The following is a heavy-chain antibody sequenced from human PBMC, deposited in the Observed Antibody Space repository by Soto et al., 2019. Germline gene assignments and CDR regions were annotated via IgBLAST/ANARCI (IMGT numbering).Heavy chain of an antibody. J-gene: IGHJ6*02. CDR2: LYHSGIT. Sequence: SETLSLTCAVSGGSISSNGYSWSWIRQPPGKGLEWLGYLYHSGITYYNPSLKSRATMSIDRSKDQFSLKLSSVTAADTAVDYCARPIVVAPVYYAIDFWGQGTTVTVSS. CDR3: ARPIVVAPVYYAIDF. V-gene: IGHV4-30-2*01. D-gene: IGHD3-22*01. CDR1: GGSISSNGYS.